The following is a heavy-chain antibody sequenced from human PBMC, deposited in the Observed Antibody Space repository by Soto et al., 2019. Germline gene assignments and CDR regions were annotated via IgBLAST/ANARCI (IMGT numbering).Heavy chain of an antibody. CDR3: GDDVTAGGLPV. D-gene: IGHD2-21*02. CDR1: GFTSHDHG. CDR2: ILWNSGSA. Sequence: EVQLVESGGGLEQPGGSLRLSCEASGFTSHDHGMHWVRQSPGKGLEWVSGILWNSGSAGYADSVKGRFTISRDIAKNSLYLHMDSLREEDTALYYCGDDVTAGGLPVWGQGTAVTVSS. J-gene: IGHJ6*02. V-gene: IGHV3-9*02.